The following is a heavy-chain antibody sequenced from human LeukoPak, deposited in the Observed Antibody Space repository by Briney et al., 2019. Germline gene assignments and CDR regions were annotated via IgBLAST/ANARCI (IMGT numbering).Heavy chain of an antibody. CDR3: ARRRTGWQVFDF. CDR1: GDSISSYY. CDR2: IYHSGST. V-gene: IGHV4-59*01. J-gene: IGHJ4*02. D-gene: IGHD3/OR15-3a*01. Sequence: SETLSLTCTVSGDSISSYYWSWIRQPPGKGLEWIGYIYHSGSTNYNPSLKSRVTISVDTSKNQFSRKLSSVTAADTAVYYCARRRTGWQVFDFWGQGTLVTVSS.